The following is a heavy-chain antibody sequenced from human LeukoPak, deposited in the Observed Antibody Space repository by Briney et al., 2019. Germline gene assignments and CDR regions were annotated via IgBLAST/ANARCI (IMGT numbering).Heavy chain of an antibody. D-gene: IGHD3-22*01. CDR3: ARRAYYYDSSGYSIWWFDP. V-gene: IGHV4-4*02. J-gene: IGHJ5*02. CDR1: GGSISSSNW. CDR2: IYHSGST. Sequence: PSGTLSLTCAVSGGSISSSNWWSWVRQPPGKGLEWIGEIYHSGSTNYNPSLKSRVTISVDKSKNQFSLKLSSVTAADTAVYYCARRAYYYDSSGYSIWWFDPWGQGTLVTVSS.